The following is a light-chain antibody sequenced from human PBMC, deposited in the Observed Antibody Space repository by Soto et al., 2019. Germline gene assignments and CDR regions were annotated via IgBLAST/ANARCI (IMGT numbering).Light chain of an antibody. V-gene: IGKV3-15*01. CDR2: DAS. CDR1: QSVGRK. Sequence: EIVLTQSPGTLSLSPGERATLSFRASQSVGRKLVWYQQKAGQAPRPLIFDASTRATGIPARFSGSGSGTEFTLTISRLEPEDFAVYYCQQYDKWFSITFGQGTRLEIK. J-gene: IGKJ5*01. CDR3: QQYDKWFSIT.